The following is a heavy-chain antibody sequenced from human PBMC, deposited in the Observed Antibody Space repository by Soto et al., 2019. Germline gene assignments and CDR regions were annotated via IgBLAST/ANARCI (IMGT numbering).Heavy chain of an antibody. Sequence: GSLRLSCAASGFTFSGSGMHWVRQAPGKGLEWVSVISYDGTNKYYADSVKGRFTISRDNSKNTLYLQMNSLRAEDTGVYYCAKEFHTWNYFDYWGQGTLVTVSS. CDR2: ISYDGTNK. CDR3: AKEFHTWNYFDY. V-gene: IGHV3-30*18. D-gene: IGHD1-20*01. J-gene: IGHJ4*02. CDR1: GFTFSGSG.